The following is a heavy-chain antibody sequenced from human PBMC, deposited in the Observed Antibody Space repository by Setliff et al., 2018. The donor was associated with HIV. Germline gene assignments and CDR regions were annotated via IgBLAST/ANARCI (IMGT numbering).Heavy chain of an antibody. D-gene: IGHD5-12*01. Sequence: SETLSLSCTVSGGSISSGSYYWSWIRQPAGKGLEWIGHIYTSGSTNYNPALKSRVTITVDTSKNQFSLKLSSATAADTAVYYCARGVASYYYYMDVWGKGTTVTVSS. V-gene: IGHV4-61*09. CDR1: GGSISSGSYY. CDR3: ARGVASYYYYMDV. CDR2: IYTSGST. J-gene: IGHJ6*03.